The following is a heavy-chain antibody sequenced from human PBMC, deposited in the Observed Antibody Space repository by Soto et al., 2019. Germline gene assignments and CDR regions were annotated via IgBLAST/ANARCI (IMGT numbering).Heavy chain of an antibody. Sequence: SETLSLTCTVSGGSIRGYYWSWIRQPPGKGLEWIGYIHYNGNTDYNPSLKSRVTISVDPSKNQFSLSLTSVTAADTALYYCARGDAWSGYFDLWGPGTLVTVSS. CDR2: IHYNGNT. D-gene: IGHD2-2*01. J-gene: IGHJ2*01. V-gene: IGHV4-59*01. CDR1: GGSIRGYY. CDR3: ARGDAWSGYFDL.